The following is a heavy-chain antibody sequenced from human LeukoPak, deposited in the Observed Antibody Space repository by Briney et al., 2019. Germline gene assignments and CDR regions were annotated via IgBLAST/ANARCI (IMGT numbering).Heavy chain of an antibody. V-gene: IGHV3-11*04. CDR1: GFTFSDYY. J-gene: IGHJ4*02. CDR3: ARDRMGPFDY. Sequence: GGSLRLSCAASGFTFSDYYLCWIRQAPGKGLERVSYISSSCSTIYYADPVKGRFTISRDDAKNSLYLQVNSLRADETAVYYCARDRMGPFDYWGQGTPVTVSS. D-gene: IGHD2-8*01. CDR2: ISSSCSTI.